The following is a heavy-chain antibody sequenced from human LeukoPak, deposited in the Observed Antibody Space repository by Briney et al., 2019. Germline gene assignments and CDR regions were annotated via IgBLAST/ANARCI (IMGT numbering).Heavy chain of an antibody. CDR1: GGSVSSGSYY. CDR3: ASSGWYSRIDY. V-gene: IGHV4-39*07. CDR2: INHSGST. D-gene: IGHD6-19*01. Sequence: SETLSLTCTVSGGSVSSGSYYWSWIRQPPGKGLEWIGEINHSGSTNYNPSLKSRVTISVDTSKNQFSLKLSSVTAADTAVYYCASSGWYSRIDYWGQGTLVTVSS. J-gene: IGHJ4*02.